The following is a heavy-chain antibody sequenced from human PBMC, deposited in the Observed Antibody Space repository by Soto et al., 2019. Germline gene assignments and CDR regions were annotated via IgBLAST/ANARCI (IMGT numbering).Heavy chain of an antibody. CDR2: INAGNGNT. V-gene: IGHV1-3*01. Sequence: ASVKVSCKASGYTFTTYAMHWVRQAPGQRLEWMGWINAGNGNTKYSQNFMGRVTLTRDTSATTAYMEVASLRSEDTAVYYCAKGYGAIRITMIVVPPKYWGQGTLVTVSS. D-gene: IGHD3-22*01. CDR1: GYTFTTYA. CDR3: AKGYGAIRITMIVVPPKY. J-gene: IGHJ4*02.